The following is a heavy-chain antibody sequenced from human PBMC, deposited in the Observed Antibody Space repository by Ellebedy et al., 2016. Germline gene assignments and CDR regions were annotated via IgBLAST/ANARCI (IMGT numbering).Heavy chain of an antibody. CDR3: ARSGVSTTGDRKVIDY. CDR1: GFTFRTHG. D-gene: IGHD1-1*01. V-gene: IGHV3-30*03. J-gene: IGHJ4*02. Sequence: GESLKISXAASGFTFRTHGMHWVRQAPGKGLEWVAVISYDGSYKFYAGSVKGRFTISRDNSKNTLYLQMNSLTAEDTAVYYCARSGVSTTGDRKVIDYWGQGTLVTVSS. CDR2: ISYDGSYK.